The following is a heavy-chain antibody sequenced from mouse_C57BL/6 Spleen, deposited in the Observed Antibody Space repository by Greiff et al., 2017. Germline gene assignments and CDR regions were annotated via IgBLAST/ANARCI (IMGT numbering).Heavy chain of an antibody. CDR3: ARGVYGSNYFDD. J-gene: IGHJ2*01. V-gene: IGHV1-4*01. CDR2: INPSSGYT. Sequence: QVQLQQSGAELARPGASVKMSCKASGYTFTSYTMHWVKQRPGQGLEWIGYINPSSGYTKYNQKFKDKATLTADKSSSTAYMQLSSLTSEDSAVYYCARGVYGSNYFDDWGQGTTLTVSS. D-gene: IGHD1-1*01. CDR1: GYTFTSYT.